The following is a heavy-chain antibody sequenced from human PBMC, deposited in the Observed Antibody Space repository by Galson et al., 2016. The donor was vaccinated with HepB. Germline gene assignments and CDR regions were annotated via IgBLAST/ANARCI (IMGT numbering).Heavy chain of an antibody. CDR1: GFTFSSYG. CDR2: ISMSGGSR. D-gene: IGHD3-16*01. J-gene: IGHJ6*04. V-gene: IGHV3-23*01. CDR3: VRGSTAPDV. Sequence: SLRLSCAGSGFTFSSYGMTWVRQAPGKGLEDVSSISMSGGSRDYAESVKGRFTIARDNSRSTLFLQMNSLRVEDTGGYYCVRGSTAPDVGGKGTTVTVSS.